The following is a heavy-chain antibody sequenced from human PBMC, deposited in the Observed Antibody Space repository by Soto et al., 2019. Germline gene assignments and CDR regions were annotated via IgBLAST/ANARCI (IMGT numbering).Heavy chain of an antibody. CDR3: ARDPYCSGGSCYSSDY. V-gene: IGHV3-21*01. Sequence: EVQLVESGGGLVKPGGSLRLSCAASGFTFSSYSMNWVRQAPGKGLEWVSSISSSSSYIYYADSVKGRFTISRDNAKNSLYLPMNSLRAEYTAVYYCARDPYCSGGSCYSSDYWGQGTLVTVSS. CDR1: GFTFSSYS. D-gene: IGHD2-15*01. CDR2: ISSSSSYI. J-gene: IGHJ4*02.